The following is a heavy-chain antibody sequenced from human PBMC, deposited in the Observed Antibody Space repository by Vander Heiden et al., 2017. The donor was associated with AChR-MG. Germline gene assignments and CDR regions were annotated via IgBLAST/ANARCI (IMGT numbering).Heavy chain of an antibody. J-gene: IGHJ6*03. V-gene: IGHV3-33*01. CDR3: ARSWGASALPAHYYNYMDV. CDR1: GFTSSKFG. D-gene: IGHD1-26*01. CDR2: IWYDGSNE. Sequence: QVQVVESGGGVVQPGRSLRLSCAVSGFTSSKFGLHWVRQAPDEGLEWVATIWYDGSNELYADSVKGRFTISRDNSENTLFLQMNSLRAEDTAVYYCARSWGASALPAHYYNYMDVWGNGTTVTVSS.